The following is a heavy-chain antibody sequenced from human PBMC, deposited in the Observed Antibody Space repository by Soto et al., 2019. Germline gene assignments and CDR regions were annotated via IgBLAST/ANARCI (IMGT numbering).Heavy chain of an antibody. J-gene: IGHJ4*02. CDR3: ARAPIEVMVYDY. CDR1: GGSISYNSYY. D-gene: IGHD2-8*01. CDR2: IFYTGTT. Sequence: SETLSLTCSVSGGSISYNSYYWGWIRQPPGKGLEWVGGIFYTGTTYYSPSLKDRVTISVDTSKNQFSLKLSSVTAADTAVYYCARAPIEVMVYDYWGQGTLVTVSS. V-gene: IGHV4-39*07.